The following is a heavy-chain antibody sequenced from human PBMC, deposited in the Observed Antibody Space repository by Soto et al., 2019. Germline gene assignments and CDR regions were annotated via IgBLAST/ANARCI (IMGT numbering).Heavy chain of an antibody. V-gene: IGHV4-34*01. Sequence: ASETLSLTCAVYGGSFSGYDWSWIRQPPGKGLEWIGEINHSGSTYYNPSLKSRITISVDTSKNQFSLKLSSVTAADTAVYYCARGQLDCFDPWGQGTLVTLSS. CDR1: GGSFSGYD. J-gene: IGHJ5*02. D-gene: IGHD6-13*01. CDR3: ARGQLDCFDP. CDR2: INHSGST.